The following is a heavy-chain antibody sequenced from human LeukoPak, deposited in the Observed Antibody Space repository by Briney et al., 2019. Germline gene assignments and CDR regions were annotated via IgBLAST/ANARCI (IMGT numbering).Heavy chain of an antibody. V-gene: IGHV3-48*03. CDR1: GFTFSSFA. CDR3: ARIRGGWFLDS. J-gene: IGHJ4*02. D-gene: IGHD6-19*01. Sequence: GGSLRLSCAASGFTFSSFAMNWVRQAPGKGLEWISYIRSNGGAISYADSVKGRYTTSRDNAKNSLYLQMNSLRAEDTAVYYCARIRGGWFLDSWGQGTLVPVSS. CDR2: IRSNGGAI.